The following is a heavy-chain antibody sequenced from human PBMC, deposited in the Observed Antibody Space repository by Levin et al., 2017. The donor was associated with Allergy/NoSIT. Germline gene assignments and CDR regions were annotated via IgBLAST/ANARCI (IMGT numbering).Heavy chain of an antibody. V-gene: IGHV5-51*01. CDR2: IYPGDSDT. J-gene: IGHJ2*01. CDR3: ARLRYTTTLAAGFFDL. CDR1: EYNFANYW. D-gene: IGHD2-2*02. Sequence: PGGSLRLSCKGSEYNFANYWIGWVRQMSGEGLEWMGIIYPGDSDTRYSPSFQGQVTISADKSISTAYLQWSSLKASDSAMYYCARLRYTTTLAAGFFDLWGRGTLVTVSS.